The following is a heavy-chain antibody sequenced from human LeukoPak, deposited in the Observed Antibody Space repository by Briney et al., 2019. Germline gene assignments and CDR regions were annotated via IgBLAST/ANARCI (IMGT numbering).Heavy chain of an antibody. J-gene: IGHJ6*02. CDR1: GGTFSSYT. D-gene: IGHD3-22*01. V-gene: IGHV1-69*04. CDR2: IIPILGIA. CDR3: ARDPLYNSSGYYYYYYGMDV. Sequence: GSSVKVSCKASGGTFSSYTISWVRQAPGQGLEWMGGIIPILGIANYAQKFQGRVTMTADKSTSTAYMELSSLRSEDTAVYYCARDPLYNSSGYYYYYYGMDVWGQGNTVTVSS.